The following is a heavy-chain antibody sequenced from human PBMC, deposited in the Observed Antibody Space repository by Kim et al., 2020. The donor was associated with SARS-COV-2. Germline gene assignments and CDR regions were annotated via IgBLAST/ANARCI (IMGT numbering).Heavy chain of an antibody. CDR3: VGANYHWFDP. CDR1: GFTFSNLG. J-gene: IGHJ5*02. D-gene: IGHD1-7*01. Sequence: GGSLRLSCAASGFTFSNLGMQWVRQAPDKGLEWVAFISNDGSEKSYADSVKGRFTISRDNSQSTLYLQMTSLRGDDTAVYYCVGANYHWFDPWGQGTQVTVSS. V-gene: IGHV3-30*03. CDR2: ISNDGSEK.